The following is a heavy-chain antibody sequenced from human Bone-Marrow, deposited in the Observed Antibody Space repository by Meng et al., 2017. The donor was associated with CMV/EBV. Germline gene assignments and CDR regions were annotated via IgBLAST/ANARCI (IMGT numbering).Heavy chain of an antibody. CDR3: TTGQFVFCSSSTCRNAFDL. CDR2: VLSKASGGTT. J-gene: IGHJ3*01. CDR1: GFTFSSAW. V-gene: IGHV3-15*06. Sequence: GESLKISCAASGFTFSSAWMCWVRLAPGKGLEWVGRVLSKASGGTTHYAAPVKGRFIVSRDDSKNILYLQMNSLKTEDTAVYFCTTGQFVFCSSSTCRNAFDLWGQGTTVAVSS. D-gene: IGHD6-13*01.